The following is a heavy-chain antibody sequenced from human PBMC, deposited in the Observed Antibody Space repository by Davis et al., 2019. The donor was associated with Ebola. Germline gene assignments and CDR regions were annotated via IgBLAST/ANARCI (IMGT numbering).Heavy chain of an antibody. CDR2: ISGSGGTT. CDR3: AKFGGYNHGYNYGLDV. V-gene: IGHV3-23*01. CDR1: GFTFTNYA. Sequence: GESLKISCAASGFTFTNYAMSWVRQAPGKGLEWVSGISGSGGTTYHADSVKGRFTISRDNSKNTLYLQMNSLGAEDTAIYYCAKFGGYNHGYNYGLDVWGQGTTVAVSS. D-gene: IGHD5-18*01. J-gene: IGHJ6*02.